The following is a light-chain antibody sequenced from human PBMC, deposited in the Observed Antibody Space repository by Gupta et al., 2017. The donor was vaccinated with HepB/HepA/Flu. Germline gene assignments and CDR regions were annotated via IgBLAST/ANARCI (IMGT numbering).Light chain of an antibody. Sequence: SYVVTQPPSVSVAPGKTASITCGGNNIGTKGVHWYQQKPGQAPVMVIYNDSDRPSGTPERFSGSNSGSTATLTISRVEAGDEAEYYCQVWDSSNDSAVFGGGTKLTVL. V-gene: IGLV3-21*04. J-gene: IGLJ2*01. CDR2: NDS. CDR3: QVWDSSNDSAV. CDR1: NIGTKG.